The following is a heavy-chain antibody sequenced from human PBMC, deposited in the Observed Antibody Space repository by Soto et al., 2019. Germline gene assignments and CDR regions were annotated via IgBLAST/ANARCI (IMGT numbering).Heavy chain of an antibody. CDR3: ARDYTSSYNYDSTNYGYFDF. J-gene: IGHJ4*02. D-gene: IGHD3-22*01. CDR1: GGSISSGGYY. CDR2: VYHSGST. Sequence: SETLSLTCTVSGGSISSGGYYWSWIRQLPGKGPEWIGYVYHSGSTYYNPSLKSRVTISVDRSKNQFSLKLSSVTAADTAVYYCARDYTSSYNYDSTNYGYFDFWGLGTLVTVSS. V-gene: IGHV4-31*03.